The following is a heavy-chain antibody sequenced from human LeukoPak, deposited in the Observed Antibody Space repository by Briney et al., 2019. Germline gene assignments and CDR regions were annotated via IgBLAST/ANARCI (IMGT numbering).Heavy chain of an antibody. D-gene: IGHD4-11*01. CDR1: GFTFSSYS. CDR3: ARSPFRVTTFDY. Sequence: GGSLRLSCAASGFTFSSYSMNWVRQAPGKGLEGVSSISSSSSYIYYADSVKGRFTISRDNAKNSLYLQMNSLRAEDTAVYYCARSPFRVTTFDYWGQGTLVTVSS. CDR2: ISSSSSYI. V-gene: IGHV3-21*01. J-gene: IGHJ4*02.